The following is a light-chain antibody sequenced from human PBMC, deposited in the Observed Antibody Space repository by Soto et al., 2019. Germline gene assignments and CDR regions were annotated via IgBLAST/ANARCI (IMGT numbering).Light chain of an antibody. CDR1: QSVTGSY. CDR2: GAS. Sequence: EIVWAKSSGTLSLSPGERATLSWRAIQSVTGSYLGWYQQKPGQAPRLLISGASSRATGIPDRFSGSGSGTDFTLTISRLEPEDFAVYYCQQFGNSPWTFGQGTKVDIK. V-gene: IGKV3-20*01. CDR3: QQFGNSPWT. J-gene: IGKJ1*01.